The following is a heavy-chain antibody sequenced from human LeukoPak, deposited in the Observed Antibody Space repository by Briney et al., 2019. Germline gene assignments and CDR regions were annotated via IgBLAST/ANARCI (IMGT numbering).Heavy chain of an antibody. J-gene: IGHJ4*02. CDR1: GYSINSGYY. CDR3: ARSIGSDYADY. V-gene: IGHV4-38-2*02. CDR2: IYHSGST. D-gene: IGHD3-10*01. Sequence: SETLSLTCTVSGYSINSGYYWGWIRQPPGQGLEWIGTIYHSGSTYYNPSLKSRVTLSVDTSKNQFSLKLNSVTAADTAIYYCARSIGSDYADYWGQGTLVTVSS.